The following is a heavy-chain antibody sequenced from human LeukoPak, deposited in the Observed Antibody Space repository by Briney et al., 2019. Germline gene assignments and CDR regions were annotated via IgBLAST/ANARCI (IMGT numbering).Heavy chain of an antibody. CDR1: GYTFTKYW. Sequence: PGESLKISCEGSGYTFTKYWIVWVRQMPGKGLEWMGIINPGDTDSTYSPSFQGQVIISADMSISTAYLQWSSLKASDTAMYYCAVSPAAYYYGSGTYYWGQGTLVTVSS. D-gene: IGHD3-10*01. V-gene: IGHV5-51*01. CDR2: INPGDTDS. J-gene: IGHJ4*02. CDR3: AVSPAAYYYGSGTYY.